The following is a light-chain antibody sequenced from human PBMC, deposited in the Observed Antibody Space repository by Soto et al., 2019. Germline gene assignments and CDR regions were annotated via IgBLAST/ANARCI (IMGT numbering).Light chain of an antibody. V-gene: IGLV8-61*01. CDR1: SGSVSAANY. Sequence: QTVVTQEPSFSVSPGGTVTLTCGLRSGSVSAANYPTWSQQAPGQAPRALIYNTNIRSSGVPDRFSGSILGKKAALTITGAQAHDESNYYCVLYMGTGIGVFGGGTKLTVL. J-gene: IGLJ3*02. CDR3: VLYMGTGIGV. CDR2: NTN.